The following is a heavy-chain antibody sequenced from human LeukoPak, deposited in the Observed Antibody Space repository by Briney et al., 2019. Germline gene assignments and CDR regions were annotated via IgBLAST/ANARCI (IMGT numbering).Heavy chain of an antibody. Sequence: PSETLSLTCTVSGYSISSGYYWGWIRQPPGKGLEWIGSIYHSGSTYYNPSLKSRVTISVDTSKNQFSLKLSSVTAADTAVYYCARGPGGLYSSGWFFYYYYMDVWGKGTTVTISS. CDR2: IYHSGST. J-gene: IGHJ6*03. CDR3: ARGPGGLYSSGWFFYYYYMDV. V-gene: IGHV4-38-2*02. D-gene: IGHD6-19*01. CDR1: GYSISSGYY.